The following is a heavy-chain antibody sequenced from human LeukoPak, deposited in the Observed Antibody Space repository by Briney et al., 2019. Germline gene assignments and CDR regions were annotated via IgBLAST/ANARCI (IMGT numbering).Heavy chain of an antibody. J-gene: IGHJ4*02. CDR1: GFTFNHYG. CDR2: IWSDGTNT. V-gene: IGHV3-33*01. D-gene: IGHD4-11*01. CDR3: ARDAQRGFDYSNSLKY. Sequence: GGSLRLSCGATGFTFNHYGMHWVRQAPGKGLGWVAVIWSDGTNTYYADSVKGRFTISRVDYENTVYLQMNSLRPEDSGVYYCARDAQRGFDYSNSLKYWGQGTPVTVST.